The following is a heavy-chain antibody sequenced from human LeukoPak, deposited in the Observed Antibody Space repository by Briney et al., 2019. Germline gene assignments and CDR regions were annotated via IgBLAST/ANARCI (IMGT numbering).Heavy chain of an antibody. J-gene: IGHJ4*02. CDR2: IRYDGSNK. CDR1: GFTFSSYG. Sequence: GGSLRLSCAASGFTFSSYGMHWVRQAPGKGLEWVAFIRYDGSNKYYADSVKGRFTISRDNSKNTLYLQMNSLRAEDTAVYYCAKDREAYCGGDCYCDYWGQGTLVTVSS. D-gene: IGHD2-21*01. V-gene: IGHV3-30*02. CDR3: AKDREAYCGGDCYCDY.